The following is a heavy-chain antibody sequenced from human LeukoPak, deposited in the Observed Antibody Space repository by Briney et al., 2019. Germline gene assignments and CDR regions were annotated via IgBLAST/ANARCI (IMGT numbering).Heavy chain of an antibody. D-gene: IGHD2-2*02. CDR3: AKDQGGYCSSTSCYIPSYYYYYMDV. V-gene: IGHV3-30*02. CDR1: GFTFSSYG. J-gene: IGHJ6*03. Sequence: PGGSLRLSCAASGFTFSSYGMHWVRQAPGKGLEWVTFIRYDGSNKYYADSVKGRFTISRDNSKNTLYLQMNSLRAEDTAVYYCAKDQGGYCSSTSCYIPSYYYYYMDVWGKGTTVTISS. CDR2: IRYDGSNK.